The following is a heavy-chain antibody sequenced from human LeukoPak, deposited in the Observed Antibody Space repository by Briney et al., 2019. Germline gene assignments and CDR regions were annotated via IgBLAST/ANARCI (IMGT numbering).Heavy chain of an antibody. CDR3: ARDLCSSTSCYPLTGYDY. D-gene: IGHD2-2*01. CDR2: ISSSSSTI. Sequence: QAGGSLRLSCAASGFTFSSYSMNWVRQAPGKGLEWVSYISSSSSTIYYADSVKGRLTISRDSAKNSLYLQMNSLRAEDTAVYYCARDLCSSTSCYPLTGYDYWGQGTLVTVSS. CDR1: GFTFSSYS. J-gene: IGHJ4*02. V-gene: IGHV3-48*04.